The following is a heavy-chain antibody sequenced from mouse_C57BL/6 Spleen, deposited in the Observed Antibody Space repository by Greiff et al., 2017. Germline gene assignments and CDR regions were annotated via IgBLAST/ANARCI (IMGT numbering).Heavy chain of an antibody. CDR2: IDPSDSYT. D-gene: IGHD1-1*01. V-gene: IGHV1-59*01. J-gene: IGHJ4*01. CDR3: ARYYLYAMAY. CDR1: GYTFTSYW. Sequence: QVQLQQPGAELVRPGTSVKLSCKASGYTFTSYWMPWVKQRPGQGLEWIGVIDPSDSYTNYNKKFKGKAPLTVDTSSSTAYMQLSSWTAEDSAVYYCARYYLYAMAYWGQGTSVTVSS.